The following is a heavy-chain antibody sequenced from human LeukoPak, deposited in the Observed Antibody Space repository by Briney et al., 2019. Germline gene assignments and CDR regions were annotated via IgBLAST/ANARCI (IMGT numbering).Heavy chain of an antibody. D-gene: IGHD3-9*01. CDR3: AKVGILTGYYLDY. CDR1: GFTFSSYA. Sequence: GGSLRLSCAASGFTFSSYAMSWVRRAPGKGLEWVSAISGSGGSTYYADSVKGRFTISRDNSKNTLYLQMNSLRAEDTAVYYCAKVGILTGYYLDYWGQGTLVTVSS. V-gene: IGHV3-23*01. CDR2: ISGSGGST. J-gene: IGHJ4*02.